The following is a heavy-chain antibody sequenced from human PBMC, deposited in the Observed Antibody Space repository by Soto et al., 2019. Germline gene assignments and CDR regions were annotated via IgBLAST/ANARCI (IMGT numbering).Heavy chain of an antibody. D-gene: IGHD3-22*01. CDR1: GYSFTSYW. Sequence: PGESLKISCKGSGYSFTSYWISWVRQMPGKGLEWMGRIDPSDSYTNYSPSFQGHVTISADKSISTAYLQWSSLKASDTAMYYCARLMADYYDSSGGHDAFDIWGQGTMVTVSS. V-gene: IGHV5-10-1*01. CDR3: ARLMADYYDSSGGHDAFDI. CDR2: IDPSDSYT. J-gene: IGHJ3*02.